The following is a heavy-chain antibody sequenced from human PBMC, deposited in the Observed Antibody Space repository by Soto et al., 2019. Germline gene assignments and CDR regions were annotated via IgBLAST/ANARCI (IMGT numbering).Heavy chain of an antibody. V-gene: IGHV1-69*01. J-gene: IGHJ6*02. CDR3: ASTVITFGGEEYYCYGMDV. D-gene: IGHD3-16*01. CDR2: IIPIFGTA. Sequence: QVQLVQAGAEVKTPGSSVTVSCKASGGTFSSSAISWLRQAPGQGLEWMGGIIPIFGTANYARKFQGRVRITVDEYTSTAYMELSSLGSEDTAVYYCASTVITFGGEEYYCYGMDVWGQGTTVPVSS. CDR1: GGTFSSSA.